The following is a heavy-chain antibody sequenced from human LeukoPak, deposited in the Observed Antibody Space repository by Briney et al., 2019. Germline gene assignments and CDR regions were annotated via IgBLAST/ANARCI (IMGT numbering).Heavy chain of an antibody. CDR3: ARWKMELQRNAFDF. Sequence: PGGSLRLSCAASGFTFRTYWMSWIRQAPGKEPEWVADINQDGSEEYYLQSVRGRFTVSRDNAQNEVSLQTTNLRADDTAVYYCARWKMELQRNAFDFWGQGTVVTVSS. CDR1: GFTFRTYW. J-gene: IGHJ3*01. CDR2: INQDGSEE. V-gene: IGHV3-7*01. D-gene: IGHD1-26*01.